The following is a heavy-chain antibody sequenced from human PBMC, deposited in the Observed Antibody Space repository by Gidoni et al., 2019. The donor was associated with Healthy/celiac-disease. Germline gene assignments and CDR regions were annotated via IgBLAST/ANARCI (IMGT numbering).Heavy chain of an antibody. D-gene: IGHD5-12*01. V-gene: IGHV3-66*01. CDR2: IYSGGST. CDR1: GFTVSSNY. J-gene: IGHJ6*02. Sequence: EVQLVESGGGLVQPGGSLRLSCAASGFTVSSNYMSWVRQAPGKGLEWVSVIYSGGSTYYADSVKGRFTISRDNSKNTLYLQMNSLRAEDTAVYYCARVSGDGYSGYDPYYYYGMDVWGQGTTVTVSS. CDR3: ARVSGDGYSGYDPYYYYGMDV.